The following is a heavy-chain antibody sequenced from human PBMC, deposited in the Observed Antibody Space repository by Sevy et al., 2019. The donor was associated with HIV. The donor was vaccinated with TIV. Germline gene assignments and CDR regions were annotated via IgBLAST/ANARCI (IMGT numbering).Heavy chain of an antibody. J-gene: IGHJ3*02. V-gene: IGHV3-9*03. CDR1: GFTFDDYA. CDR3: AKDGSRDSGGGAFDI. CDR2: ISWNSGAI. Sequence: GGSLRLSCAASGFTFDDYAMHWVRQAPGKGLEWVSGISWNSGAIVYADSVKGQFTISRDNAKNSLYLQMNSLRAEDMALYYCAKDGSRDSGGGAFDIWGQGTMVTVSS. D-gene: IGHD1-26*01.